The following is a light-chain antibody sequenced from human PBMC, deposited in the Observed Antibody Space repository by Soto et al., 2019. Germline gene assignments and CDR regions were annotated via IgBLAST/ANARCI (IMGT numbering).Light chain of an antibody. CDR1: QSVGSSY. CDR2: GAS. Sequence: EIVLTQSPGTLSLSPGERTTLSCRASQSVGSSYLAWYQQRPGQAPRLLIYGASSRATGVPDRFSGSGSGTDFTLTISRLEPEDFAVYYCQEDGTSRTFGQGTKVEIK. V-gene: IGKV3-20*01. CDR3: QEDGTSRT. J-gene: IGKJ1*01.